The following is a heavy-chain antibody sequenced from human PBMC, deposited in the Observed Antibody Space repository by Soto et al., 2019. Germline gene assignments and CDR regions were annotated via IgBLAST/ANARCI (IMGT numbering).Heavy chain of an antibody. CDR3: AKDRYCSGGSCYDRDNWFDP. CDR2: ISGSGGST. V-gene: IGHV3-23*01. Sequence: GGSLRLSCAASGFTFSSYAMSWVRQAPGKGLEWVSAISGSGGSTYYADSVKDRFTFSRDNSKNTLYLQMNSLRAEDTAVYYCAKDRYCSGGSCYDRDNWFDPWGQGTLVTVSS. J-gene: IGHJ5*02. D-gene: IGHD2-15*01. CDR1: GFTFSSYA.